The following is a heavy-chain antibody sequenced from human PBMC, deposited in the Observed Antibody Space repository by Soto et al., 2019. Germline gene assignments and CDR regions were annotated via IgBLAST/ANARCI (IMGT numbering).Heavy chain of an antibody. CDR3: ATALRLGELSLPGLVQRGYFDY. CDR1: GLTFSSYA. CDR2: ISYDGSNK. Sequence: PGGSLRLSCAASGLTFSSYAMHWVRQAPGKGLEWVAVISYDGSNKYYADSVKGRFTISRDNSKNTLYLQMNSLRAEDTAVYYCATALRLGELSLPGLVQRGYFDYWGQGTLVTV. J-gene: IGHJ4*02. V-gene: IGHV3-30-3*01. D-gene: IGHD3-16*02.